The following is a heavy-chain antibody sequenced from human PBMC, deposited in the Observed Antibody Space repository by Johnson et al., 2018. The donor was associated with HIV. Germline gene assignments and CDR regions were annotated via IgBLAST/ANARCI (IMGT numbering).Heavy chain of an antibody. D-gene: IGHD3-22*01. Sequence: VQLVESGGGVVQPGGSLRLSCAASGFTFSSYGMHWVRQAPGKGLEWVAFIRYDGSNKYYADSVKGRFTISRDNSKNTLYLQMNSLRAEDKAVYYCVRDGSYYDGSGYRVDAVEVWGQGTMVTVSS. J-gene: IGHJ3*01. CDR3: VRDGSYYDGSGYRVDAVEV. V-gene: IGHV3-30*02. CDR2: IRYDGSNK. CDR1: GFTFSSYG.